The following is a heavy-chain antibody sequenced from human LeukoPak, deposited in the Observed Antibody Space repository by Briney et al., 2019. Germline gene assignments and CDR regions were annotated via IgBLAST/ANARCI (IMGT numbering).Heavy chain of an antibody. D-gene: IGHD6-6*01. CDR2: IHYAGKT. J-gene: IGHJ4*02. CDR3: AGEYSSSAGL. Sequence: MPSETLSLTCSVSGVSISSYHWGWIRQPPGKGLEWIGSIHYAGKTYYKPSLKSRVNIYIDTAKSQFFLNLRSVTAADTAVYYCAGEYSSSAGLWGQGTLVTVSS. V-gene: IGHV4-39*07. CDR1: GVSISSYH.